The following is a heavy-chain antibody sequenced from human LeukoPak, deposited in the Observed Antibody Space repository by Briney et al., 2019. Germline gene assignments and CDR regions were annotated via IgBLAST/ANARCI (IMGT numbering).Heavy chain of an antibody. CDR2: IYSGDTT. Sequence: QPGGSLRLSCAASGFTVSSNYMSWVRQAPGKGLEWVSVIYSGDTTYYAASVKGRFTISRDNSKNTLYLQMTSLRAEDTAVYYCARDHGVRGLISHDAFDIWGQGTMVTVSS. CDR1: GFTVSSNY. D-gene: IGHD3-10*01. V-gene: IGHV3-53*01. J-gene: IGHJ3*02. CDR3: ARDHGVRGLISHDAFDI.